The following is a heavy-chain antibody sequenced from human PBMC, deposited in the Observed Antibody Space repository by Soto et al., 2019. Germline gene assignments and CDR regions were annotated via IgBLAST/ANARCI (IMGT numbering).Heavy chain of an antibody. D-gene: IGHD3-22*01. CDR1: GDSISSYY. CDR2: LYYARSA. V-gene: IGHV4-59*01. J-gene: IGHJ5*02. Sequence: QVQLQESGPGLVKPSETLSLTCAVSGDSISSYYCMWIRQPPGKGLESIGYLYYARSANYNPSLKSRVTLSGDTATNQCSLTLSSMTAADTAVYYCALRSMAVVPESWGQGTLVTVSS. CDR3: ALRSMAVVPES.